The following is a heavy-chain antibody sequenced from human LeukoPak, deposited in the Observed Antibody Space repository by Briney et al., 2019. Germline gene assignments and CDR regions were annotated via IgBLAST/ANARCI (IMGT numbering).Heavy chain of an antibody. V-gene: IGHV4-59*08. D-gene: IGHD3-16*02. CDR2: IYVTGN. CDR3: ARHIGGGIEDMDV. J-gene: IGHJ6*03. Sequence: PSETLSLTCAVYGGSFSGYYWSWIRQPPGKGLEWIGYIYVTGNRYNPYLQSRVTISVDTSRNQFFLKMSSVTAADTAVYYCARHIGGGIEDMDVWGKGTTVTVSS. CDR1: GGSFSGYY.